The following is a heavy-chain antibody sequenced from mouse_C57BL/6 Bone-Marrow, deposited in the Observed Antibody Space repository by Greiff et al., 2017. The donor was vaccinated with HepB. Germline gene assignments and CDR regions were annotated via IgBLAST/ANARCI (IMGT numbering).Heavy chain of an antibody. D-gene: IGHD1-1*01. CDR2: IHPNSGST. V-gene: IGHV1-64*01. J-gene: IGHJ1*03. Sequence: QVQLQQPGAELVKPGASVKLSCKASGYTFTSYWMHWVKQRPGQGLEWIGMIHPNSGSTNYNEKFKSKATLTVDKSSSTAYMQLSSLTSEDSAVYYCAGDYYGSSYRWDFDVWGTGTTVTVSS. CDR3: AGDYYGSSYRWDFDV. CDR1: GYTFTSYW.